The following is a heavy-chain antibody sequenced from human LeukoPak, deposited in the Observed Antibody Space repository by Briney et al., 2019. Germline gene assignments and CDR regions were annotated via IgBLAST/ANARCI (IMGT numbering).Heavy chain of an antibody. CDR1: GGSISSYY. Sequence: PSETLSLTCTVSGGSISSYYWSWIRQPPGKGLEWIGYIYYSGSTNYNPSLKSRVTISVDTSKNQFSLKLSSVTAADTAVYYCARLYGSGSSLYFDYWGQGTLATVSS. V-gene: IGHV4-59*08. CDR2: IYYSGST. D-gene: IGHD3-10*01. CDR3: ARLYGSGSSLYFDY. J-gene: IGHJ4*02.